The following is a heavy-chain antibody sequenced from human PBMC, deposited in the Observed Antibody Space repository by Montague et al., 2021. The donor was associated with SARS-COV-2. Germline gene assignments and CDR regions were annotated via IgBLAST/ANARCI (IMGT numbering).Heavy chain of an antibody. D-gene: IGHD2-2*01. V-gene: IGHV4-34*01. CDR1: GGSFSGYY. CDR2: INHSGST. CDR3: TREGYQVLWSDYYYYGMGV. J-gene: IGHJ6*02. Sequence: SETLSLTCAVYGGSFSGYYWSWIRQPPGKGLEWIGEINHSGSTNYNPSLKSRVTISVDTSKNQFSLKLSSVTAADTAVCYCTREGYQVLWSDYYYYGMGVWGQGTTVTVSS.